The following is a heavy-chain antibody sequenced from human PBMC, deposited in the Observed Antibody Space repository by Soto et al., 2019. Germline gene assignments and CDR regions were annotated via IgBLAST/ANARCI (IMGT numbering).Heavy chain of an antibody. Sequence: PSETLSLTCAVYGGSFSGYYWSWIRQPPGKGLEWIGEINHSGSTNYNPSLKSRVTISVDTSKNQFSLKLSSVTAADTAVYYCARGSSDVVPEPFDIWGQGTMVTVSS. CDR2: INHSGST. D-gene: IGHD2-2*01. J-gene: IGHJ3*02. CDR1: GGSFSGYY. V-gene: IGHV4-34*01. CDR3: ARGSSDVVPEPFDI.